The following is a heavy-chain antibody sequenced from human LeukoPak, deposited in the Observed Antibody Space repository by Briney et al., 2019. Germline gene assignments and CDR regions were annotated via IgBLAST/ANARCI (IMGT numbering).Heavy chain of an antibody. CDR1: GFTVSSNY. J-gene: IGHJ5*02. Sequence: GGSLRLSCAASGFTVSSNYMSWVRQAPGKGLEWVSVIYSGGSTYYADSVKGRFTISRDNSKNTLYLQMNSLRAEDTAVYYCARELAAAGYNWFDPWGQGTLVTVSS. CDR3: ARELAAAGYNWFDP. CDR2: IYSGGST. V-gene: IGHV3-66*01. D-gene: IGHD6-13*01.